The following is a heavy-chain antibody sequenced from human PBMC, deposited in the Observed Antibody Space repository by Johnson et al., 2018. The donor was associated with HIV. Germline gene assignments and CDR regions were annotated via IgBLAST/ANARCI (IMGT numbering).Heavy chain of an antibody. J-gene: IGHJ3*02. D-gene: IGHD4-17*01. CDR2: IRYDGSNK. V-gene: IGHV3-30*02. CDR1: GFTFSSYG. Sequence: QVQLVESGGGVVQPGGSLRLSCAASGFTFSSYGMHWVRQAPGKGLEWVAFIRYDGSNKYYADSMKGRFTISRDNSKNTLYLQMNSLGAEDTAVYYCAKDGGGYGDYAYDAFDIWGQGTMVTVSS. CDR3: AKDGGGYGDYAYDAFDI.